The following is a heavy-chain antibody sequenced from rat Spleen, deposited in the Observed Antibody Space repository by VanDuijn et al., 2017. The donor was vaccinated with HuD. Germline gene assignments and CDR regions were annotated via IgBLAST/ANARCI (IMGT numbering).Heavy chain of an antibody. CDR3: AKTIYYSSYIYYFDY. CDR2: ISYEGSST. Sequence: EVQLVESGGGLVQPRKSLKLSCAASGFTFSNYGIHWIRQAPTKGLEWVASISYEGSSTYYGDSVKGRFTFSRDNAKSTLYLQMNSLRSEDTATYYCAKTIYYSSYIYYFDYWGQGVMVTVSS. CDR1: GFTFSNYG. D-gene: IGHD1-2*01. J-gene: IGHJ2*01. V-gene: IGHV5-19*01.